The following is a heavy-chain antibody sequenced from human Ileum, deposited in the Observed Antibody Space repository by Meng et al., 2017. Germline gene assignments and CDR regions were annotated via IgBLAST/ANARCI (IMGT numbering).Heavy chain of an antibody. V-gene: IGHV3-30*03. CDR3: WGSSRWYNDF. Sequence: QVQLVESGGGVVQPGGSLRLSCAASGFTFSSYGMHWVRQAPGKGLEWVALMSFDGSKIFYGDFVKGRFTISRHNANNTLYLQMNSLRAEDTAVYYCWGSSRWYNDFWGQGTLVTVSS. CDR1: GFTFSSYG. D-gene: IGHD6-19*01. J-gene: IGHJ4*02. CDR2: MSFDGSKI.